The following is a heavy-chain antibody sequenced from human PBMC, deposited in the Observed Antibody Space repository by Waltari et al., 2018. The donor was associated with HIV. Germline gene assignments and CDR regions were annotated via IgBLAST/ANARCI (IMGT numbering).Heavy chain of an antibody. V-gene: IGHV4-61*01. J-gene: IGHJ4*02. CDR1: GPSPGSGSSY. D-gene: IGHD3-10*01. Sequence: QVQLQESGPGLVKPSETLSLTCPVSGPSPGSGSSYWSWIRQSPGKKLVWLGGNYSTGNTNYNPALESRLTLSVDTSKNQFSLRLNSVTAADTAVYYCARSWMWFGDGALWGQGTLVTVSS. CDR3: ARSWMWFGDGAL. CDR2: NYSTGNT.